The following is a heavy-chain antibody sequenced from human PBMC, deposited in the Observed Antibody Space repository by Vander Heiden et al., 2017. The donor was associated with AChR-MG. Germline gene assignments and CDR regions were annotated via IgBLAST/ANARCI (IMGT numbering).Heavy chain of an antibody. CDR1: GFTFSNAW. CDR2: IKSKTDGGTT. Sequence: EVQLVESGGGLVKPGGSLRLSCAASGFTFSNAWMSWVRQAPGKGLEWVGRIKSKTDGGTTDYAAPVKGRFTISRDDSKNTLYLQMNSLKTEDTAVYYCTTGSSGWEDAFDIWGQGTMVTVSS. V-gene: IGHV3-15*01. D-gene: IGHD6-19*01. CDR3: TTGSSGWEDAFDI. J-gene: IGHJ3*02.